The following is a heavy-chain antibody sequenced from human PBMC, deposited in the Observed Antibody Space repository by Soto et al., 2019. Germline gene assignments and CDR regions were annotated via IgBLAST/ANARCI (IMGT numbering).Heavy chain of an antibody. Sequence: SETLSLTCTVSGASIPTRDYFWGSVRQRPGDGLEWIGYIFYSGRTYYNPSLQSRLTVSGDTSKNQFSLILTAVTAADTAIYYCTRDSTMTSTWRGLDVWGQGTTVX. CDR3: TRDSTMTSTWRGLDV. CDR2: IFYSGRT. J-gene: IGHJ6*02. V-gene: IGHV4-31*03. CDR1: GASIPTRDYF.